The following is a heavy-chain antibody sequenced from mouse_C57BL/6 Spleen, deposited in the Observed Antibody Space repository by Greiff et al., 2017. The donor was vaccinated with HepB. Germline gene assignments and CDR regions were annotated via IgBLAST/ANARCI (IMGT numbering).Heavy chain of an antibody. CDR3: ARDRIYDYDYFDY. V-gene: IGHV3-6*01. D-gene: IGHD2-4*01. CDR2: ISYDGSN. Sequence: EVQLVESGPGLVKPSQSLSLTCSVTGYSITSGYYWNWIRQFPGNKLEWMGYISYDGSNNYNPSLKNRISITRDTSKNQFFLKLNSVTTEDTATYYCARDRIYDYDYFDYWGQGTTLTVSS. J-gene: IGHJ2*01. CDR1: GYSITSGYY.